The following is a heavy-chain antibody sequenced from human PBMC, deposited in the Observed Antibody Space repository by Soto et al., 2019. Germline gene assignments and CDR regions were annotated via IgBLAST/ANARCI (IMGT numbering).Heavy chain of an antibody. Sequence: QVQLVQSGAEVKKPGSSVKVSCKASGGTFSSYTIRWVRQAPGQGLEWMGRIIPILGIANYAQKFQGRGTITADKSTSTAYRELSSLRSEDTAVYYCARESGYCSSTSCYGDYYYGMDVWGQGTTVTVSS. D-gene: IGHD2-2*01. CDR1: GGTFSSYT. CDR3: ARESGYCSSTSCYGDYYYGMDV. V-gene: IGHV1-69*08. J-gene: IGHJ6*02. CDR2: IIPILGIA.